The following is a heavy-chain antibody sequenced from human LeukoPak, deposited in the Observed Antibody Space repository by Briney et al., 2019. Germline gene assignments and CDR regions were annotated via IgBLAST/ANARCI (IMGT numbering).Heavy chain of an antibody. V-gene: IGHV4-59*01. CDR1: GGSFSGYY. CDR3: ARGRGTIFGAVNDNWFDP. Sequence: SETLSLTCAVYGGSFSGYYWSWVRQPPGKGLEWIGYIYYSGSTNYNPSLKSRVTISVDTSKNQFSLRLSSVTAADTAVYYCARGRGTIFGAVNDNWFDPWGQGTLVTVSS. J-gene: IGHJ5*02. D-gene: IGHD3-3*01. CDR2: IYYSGST.